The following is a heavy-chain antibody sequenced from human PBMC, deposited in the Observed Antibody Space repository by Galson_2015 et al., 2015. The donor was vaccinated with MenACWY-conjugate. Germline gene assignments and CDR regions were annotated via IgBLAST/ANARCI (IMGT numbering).Heavy chain of an antibody. CDR2: ISTTGGTT. V-gene: IGHV3-23*01. CDR1: GITFSSYA. Sequence: SLRLSCAASGITFSSYAMSWVRQAPGKGLEWVSSISTTGGTTYYADSVKGRFTISRDNSKNTLYLQMNSLSAGDTAVYYCAQGAGSRWFDPWGQGTLVIVSS. CDR3: AQGAGSRWFDP. D-gene: IGHD3-10*01. J-gene: IGHJ5*02.